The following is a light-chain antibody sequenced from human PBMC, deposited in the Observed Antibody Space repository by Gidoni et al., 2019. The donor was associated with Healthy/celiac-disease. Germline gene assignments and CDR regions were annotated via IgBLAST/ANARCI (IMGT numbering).Light chain of an antibody. CDR3: QQYNSYSYT. CDR1: QSISSW. J-gene: IGKJ2*01. V-gene: IGKV1-5*03. Sequence: DIQMTQSPSTLSASVGDSVTITCRASQSISSWLAWYQQKPGKAPKLLIYTASSLDSGVPSRFSGSGSGTEFTLTISSLQPDAFATYYCQQYNSYSYTFGQGTKLEIK. CDR2: TAS.